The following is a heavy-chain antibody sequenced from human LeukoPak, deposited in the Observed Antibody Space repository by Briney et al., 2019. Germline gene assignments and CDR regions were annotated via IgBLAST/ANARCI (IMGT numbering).Heavy chain of an antibody. D-gene: IGHD3-10*01. V-gene: IGHV3-33*01. CDR1: GFTFNSYG. J-gene: IGHJ2*01. CDR3: ARGPWASGTQITSLDL. CDR2: IWNDGSDM. Sequence: GGSLRLSCAASGFTFNSYGMHWVRQAPGKGLEWVALIWNDGSDMSYADSVKGRFTISRDNSKNTLDLQMNSLRAEDMAVYYCARGPWASGTQITSLDLWGRGTLVTVSS.